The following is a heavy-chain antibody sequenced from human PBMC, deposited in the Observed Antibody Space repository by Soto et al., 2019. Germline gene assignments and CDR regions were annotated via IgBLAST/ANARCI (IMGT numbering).Heavy chain of an antibody. CDR2: IYYSGST. CDR1: GGSISSTDYY. Sequence: SETLSLTCTVYGGSISSTDYYWCLIRKHPGTGLEWIGYIYYSGSTYYNPSRKSRVTISVDTSRNQYSLNLNSVTAADTALYYCARAGGDGYNSDYWGQGTLVTVSS. D-gene: IGHD1-1*01. CDR3: ARAGGDGYNSDY. J-gene: IGHJ4*02. V-gene: IGHV4-30-4*01.